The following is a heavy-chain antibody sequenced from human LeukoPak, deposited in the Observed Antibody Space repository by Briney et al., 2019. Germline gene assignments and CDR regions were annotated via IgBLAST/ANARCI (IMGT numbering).Heavy chain of an antibody. V-gene: IGHV3-30*04. J-gene: IGHJ6*03. D-gene: IGHD2-2*01. CDR1: GFTFSSYV. CDR3: ARVAPIVVVPAAIYYYYYMDV. Sequence: GGSLRLSCAASGFTFSSYVMHWVRQAPGKGLEWVAIISYDGSNEYYADSVKGRFTISRDNSKNTLYLQMNSLRAADTAVYYCARVAPIVVVPAAIYYYYYMDVWGKGTTVTVSS. CDR2: ISYDGSNE.